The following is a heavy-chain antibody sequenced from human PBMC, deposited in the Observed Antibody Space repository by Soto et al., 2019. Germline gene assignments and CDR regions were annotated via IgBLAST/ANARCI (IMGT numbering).Heavy chain of an antibody. CDR1: GFTFSDSW. Sequence: EVQLVESGGGLVQPGGSLRLSCTASGFTFSDSWMTWVRQAPGKGLEWVARIKPDESEKKYADSVKGRFSISRDNAKNAMYLQPDSLRGDDTAVYSCVRGGSNYASWGQGTMVTVSS. CDR3: VRGGSNYAS. CDR2: IKPDESEK. D-gene: IGHD4-4*01. V-gene: IGHV3-7*01. J-gene: IGHJ5*02.